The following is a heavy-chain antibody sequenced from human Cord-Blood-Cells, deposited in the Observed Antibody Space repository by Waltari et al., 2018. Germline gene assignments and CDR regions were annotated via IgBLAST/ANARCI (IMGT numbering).Heavy chain of an antibody. CDR1: GFTFSSYA. Sequence: EVQLLESGGGLVQPGGSLRLSCAASGFTFSSYAMSWVRQAPGKGLGWVSAIVGSGGSKYYADSVTGRFTISRDNSKNTLYLQMNSLRAEDTAVYYCAKDFTMTTEAFDIWGQGTMVTVSS. CDR2: IVGSGGSK. J-gene: IGHJ3*02. D-gene: IGHD4-17*01. CDR3: AKDFTMTTEAFDI. V-gene: IGHV3-23*01.